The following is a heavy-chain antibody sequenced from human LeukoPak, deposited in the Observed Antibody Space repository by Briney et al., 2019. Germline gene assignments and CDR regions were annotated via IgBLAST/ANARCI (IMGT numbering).Heavy chain of an antibody. D-gene: IGHD1-1*01. Sequence: SETLSLTCTVSGGSISSYYWSWIRQPPGKGLEWIGYIYYSGSTNYNPSLRSRVTISVDTSKNQFSLKLSSVTAADTAVYYCARQSDPHDGFGYWGQGTLVTVSS. CDR2: IYYSGST. CDR3: ARQSDPHDGFGY. J-gene: IGHJ4*02. V-gene: IGHV4-59*08. CDR1: GGSISSYY.